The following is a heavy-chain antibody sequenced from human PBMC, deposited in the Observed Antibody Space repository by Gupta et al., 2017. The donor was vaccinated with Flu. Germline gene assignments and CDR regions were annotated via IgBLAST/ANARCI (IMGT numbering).Heavy chain of an antibody. Sequence: QVQLVQSGPEVKKPGASVKVSCQASGYTFSNYGITWVRQAPGQGLEWMAWITSYNGNTKYGQKFQGRVTVTTDTFTNTAYMELRSLTSDDTAVYYRARDLNIDIETKKWELLYGVDVWGQGTTVTVSS. D-gene: IGHD1-26*01. CDR1: GYTFSNYG. J-gene: IGHJ6*02. V-gene: IGHV1-18*01. CDR3: ARDLNIDIETKKWELLYGVDV. CDR2: ITSYNGNT.